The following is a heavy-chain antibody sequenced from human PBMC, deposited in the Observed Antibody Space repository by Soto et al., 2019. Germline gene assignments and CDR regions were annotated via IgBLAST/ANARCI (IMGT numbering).Heavy chain of an antibody. CDR2: ISGSGGST. CDR3: ARAPTPYDSNTIDY. J-gene: IGHJ4*02. Sequence: PGGSLRLSCAASGFTFSSYAMSWVRQAPGKGLEWVSAISGSGGSTYYADSVKGRFTISRDNSKNTLYLQMNSLRAEDTAVYYCARAPTPYDSNTIDYWGQGTLVTVS. D-gene: IGHD3-22*01. CDR1: GFTFSSYA. V-gene: IGHV3-23*01.